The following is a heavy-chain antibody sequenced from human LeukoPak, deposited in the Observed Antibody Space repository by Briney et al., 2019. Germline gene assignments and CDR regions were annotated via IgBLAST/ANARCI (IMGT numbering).Heavy chain of an antibody. CDR3: ARRRGPYYFDY. V-gene: IGHV4-38-2*01. CDR1: GHSISSGYY. CDR2: IYHSGST. J-gene: IGHJ4*02. Sequence: SETLSLTCAVSGHSISSGYYWGWIRQPPGKGLEWIGSIYHSGSTYYNPSLKSRVAMSVDTSTNQFSLKLTSVTAADTAVYYCARRRGPYYFDYWGQGTLVTVSS. D-gene: IGHD3-10*01.